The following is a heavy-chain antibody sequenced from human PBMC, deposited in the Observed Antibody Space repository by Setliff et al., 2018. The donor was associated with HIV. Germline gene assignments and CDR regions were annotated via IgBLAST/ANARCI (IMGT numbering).Heavy chain of an antibody. V-gene: IGHV3-48*03. CDR2: ISTSGNRI. J-gene: IGHJ4*02. CDR3: APLVGATGAPSY. CDR1: GFTFSSYE. Sequence: GGSLRLSCAASGFTFSSYEMNWVRQAPGKGLEWVSYISTSGNRIHYADSVKGRFTISRDNAKNSLYLQVDSLRAEDTAVYYCAPLVGATGAPSYWGQGTLVTVSS. D-gene: IGHD1-26*01.